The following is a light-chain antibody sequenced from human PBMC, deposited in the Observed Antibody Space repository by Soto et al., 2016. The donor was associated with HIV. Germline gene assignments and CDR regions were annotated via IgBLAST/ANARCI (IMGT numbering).Light chain of an antibody. CDR3: QXYDNLPPYT. Sequence: DIQMAQSPSSLSASVGDRVTITCRASQSISTYLNWYQQKPGKAPKLLIYAASSLQSGVPSRFSGSGSGTDFTLTISSLQPEDIATYYCQXYDNLPPYTFGQGTKLEIK. CDR2: AAS. CDR1: QSISTY. J-gene: IGKJ2*01. V-gene: IGKV1-39*01.